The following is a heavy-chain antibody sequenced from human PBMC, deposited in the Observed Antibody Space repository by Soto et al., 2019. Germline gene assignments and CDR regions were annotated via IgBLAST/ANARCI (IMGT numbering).Heavy chain of an antibody. Sequence: QVQLVQSGAEVKKPGASVKVSCKASGYTFTGYYMHWVRQAPGQGLEWMGWINPNSGGTNYAQKFQGWVTMTRDTSISTAYMELSRLRTDDTAVYYCAGGLYSRTRIYGIDFWGQGTTVTVSS. CDR3: AGGLYSRTRIYGIDF. CDR2: INPNSGGT. J-gene: IGHJ6*02. D-gene: IGHD6-13*01. CDR1: GYTFTGYY. V-gene: IGHV1-2*04.